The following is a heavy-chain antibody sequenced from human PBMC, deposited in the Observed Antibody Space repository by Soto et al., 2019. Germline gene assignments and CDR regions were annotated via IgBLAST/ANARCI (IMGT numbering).Heavy chain of an antibody. Sequence: EVQMVETGGGLSQPGGSLRLSCAVSGFIVSSKYMTWVRQAPGKGLEWVSVIYTGGSTHYADCARGRSTISRDSSKHTLYLQMNSLRAEDAAVYYCTTDTGYGMDVWGQGTTVTVSS. J-gene: IGHJ6*02. CDR1: GFIVSSKY. CDR3: TTDTGYGMDV. CDR2: IYTGGST. V-gene: IGHV3-53*02. D-gene: IGHD2-8*02.